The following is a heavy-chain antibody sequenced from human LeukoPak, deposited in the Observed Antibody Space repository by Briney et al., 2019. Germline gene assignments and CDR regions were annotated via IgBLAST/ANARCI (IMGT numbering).Heavy chain of an antibody. J-gene: IGHJ5*02. V-gene: IGHV4-59*01. CDR2: IYYSGST. Sequence: PSETLSLTCTVSGGSISSYYWSWIRQPPGKGLEWIGYIYYSGSTNYNPSLKSRVTISVDTSKNQFSLKLSSETAADTAVYYCARDSQSYYTRWFDPWGQGTLVTVSS. D-gene: IGHD3-3*01. CDR3: ARDSQSYYTRWFDP. CDR1: GGSISSYY.